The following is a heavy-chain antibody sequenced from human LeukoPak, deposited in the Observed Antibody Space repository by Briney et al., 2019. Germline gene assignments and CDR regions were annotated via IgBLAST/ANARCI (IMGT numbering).Heavy chain of an antibody. CDR2: IYYSGST. Sequence: SETLSLTCTVSGGSISSSSYYWGWIRQPPGKGLEWIGSIYYSGSTYYNPSLKSRVTISVDTSKNQFSLKLSSVTAADTAVYYCASEPTYSSSWYFYWGQGTLVTVSS. J-gene: IGHJ4*02. V-gene: IGHV4-39*01. CDR1: GGSISSSSYY. D-gene: IGHD6-13*01. CDR3: ASEPTYSSSWYFY.